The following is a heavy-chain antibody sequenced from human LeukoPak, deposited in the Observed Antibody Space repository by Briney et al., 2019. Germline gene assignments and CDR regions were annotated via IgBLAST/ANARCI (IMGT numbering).Heavy chain of an antibody. D-gene: IGHD3-10*01. CDR2: IQYDGSNK. CDR1: GFTFSSYW. CDR3: AKDSKRWKTYYYASGSYYFEY. V-gene: IGHV3-30*02. J-gene: IGHJ4*02. Sequence: GGSLRLSCAASGFTFSSYWMSWVRQAPGKGLEWVAFIQYDGSNKFYADSVKGRFTISRDNSKNTLYLQMNSLRAEDTAVYYCAKDSKRWKTYYYASGSYYFEYWGQGTLVTVSS.